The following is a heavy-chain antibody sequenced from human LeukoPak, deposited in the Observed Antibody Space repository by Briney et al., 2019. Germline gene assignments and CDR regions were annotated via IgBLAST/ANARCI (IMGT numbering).Heavy chain of an antibody. V-gene: IGHV1-2*02. Sequence: ASVKVSCKASGYTFTGYYMHWVRQAPGQGLEWMGGINPNNGGANFAQKFQGRVTMTSDTSISTAYMELSRLRSDDTAVYYCATVRMGATPFDYWGQGTLGTVSS. CDR2: INPNNGGA. CDR1: GYTFTGYY. CDR3: ATVRMGATPFDY. D-gene: IGHD1-26*01. J-gene: IGHJ4*02.